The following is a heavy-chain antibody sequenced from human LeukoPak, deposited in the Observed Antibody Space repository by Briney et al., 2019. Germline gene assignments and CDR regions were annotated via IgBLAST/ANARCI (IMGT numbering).Heavy chain of an antibody. V-gene: IGHV1-2*06. CDR3: ASRAASVTLGY. Sequence: ASVKVSCEASGYTFTGYYIHWMRQAPGQGLEWMGRINPNSGDTNFAQKFHGRVTLTGDTSINTAYMDLSRLRSDDTAVYYCASRAASVTLGYWGQGTLVTVSS. CDR2: INPNSGDT. D-gene: IGHD2-15*01. CDR1: GYTFTGYY. J-gene: IGHJ4*02.